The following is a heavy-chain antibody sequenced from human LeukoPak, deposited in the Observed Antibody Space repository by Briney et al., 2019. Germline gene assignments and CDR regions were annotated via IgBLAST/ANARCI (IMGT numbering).Heavy chain of an antibody. CDR3: AKGSSGYFVDL. J-gene: IGHJ5*02. V-gene: IGHV3-23*01. Sequence: GASVRLFCAASGLIFNIYGLVWVRHAAGEGVEWVSAISNDGGGTMYADFVKGRLTISRVHSKHTLFLKMNSLIAEDTALYYCAKGSSGYFVDLWGQRTLVTVSS. CDR2: ISNDGGGT. D-gene: IGHD3-22*01. CDR1: GLIFNIYG.